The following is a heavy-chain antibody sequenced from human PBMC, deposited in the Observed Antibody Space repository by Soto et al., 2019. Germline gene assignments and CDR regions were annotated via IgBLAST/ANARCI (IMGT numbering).Heavy chain of an antibody. Sequence: GGSLRLSCAASGFTFSSYAMSWVRQAPGKGLEWVSAISGSGGSTYYADSVKGRFTISRDNSKNTLYLQMNSLRAEDTAVYYCAKGLLWFGELFFDAFDIWGQGTMVTVSS. V-gene: IGHV3-23*01. CDR3: AKGLLWFGELFFDAFDI. D-gene: IGHD3-10*01. J-gene: IGHJ3*02. CDR1: GFTFSSYA. CDR2: ISGSGGST.